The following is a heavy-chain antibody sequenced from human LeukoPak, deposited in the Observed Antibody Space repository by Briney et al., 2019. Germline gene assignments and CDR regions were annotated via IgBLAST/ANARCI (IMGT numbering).Heavy chain of an antibody. CDR3: ARRKVRDGSFKGIPNAYYYYYMDV. J-gene: IGHJ6*03. CDR1: GGTFSSYA. CDR2: IIPILGIA. V-gene: IGHV1-69*04. Sequence: GASVRVSCKASGGTFSSYAISWVRQAPGQGLEWMGRIIPILGIANYAQKFQGRVTITADKSTSTAYMELSSLRSEDTAVYYCARRKVRDGSFKGIPNAYYYYYMDVWGKGTTVTVSS.